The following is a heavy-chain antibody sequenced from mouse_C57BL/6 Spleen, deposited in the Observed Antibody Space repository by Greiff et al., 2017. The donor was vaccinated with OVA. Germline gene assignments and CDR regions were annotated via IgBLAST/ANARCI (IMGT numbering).Heavy chain of an antibody. Sequence: QVQLQQSGPGLVAPSQSLSITCTVSGFSLTSYGVHWVRQPPGKGLEWLVVIWSDGSTTFNSALKSRLSISKDNSKSQVFLKMNSLQTDDTAMYYCARHDCYSYAMDYWGQGTSVTVSS. CDR3: ARHDCYSYAMDY. CDR2: IWSDGST. V-gene: IGHV2-6-1*01. D-gene: IGHD2-3*01. J-gene: IGHJ4*01. CDR1: GFSLTSYG.